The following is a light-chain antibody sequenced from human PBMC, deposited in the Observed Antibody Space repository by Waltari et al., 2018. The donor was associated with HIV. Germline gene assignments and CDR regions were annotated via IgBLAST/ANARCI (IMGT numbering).Light chain of an antibody. Sequence: SGLTQPPSVSGAPGQRVTLSCTGSRTNIGAGYDVHWYPHLPGTAPKLLIFRNVNRPSGVPDRFSGSKSGTSASLAITGLQAEDEADFYCQSYDTSLGGWVFGGGTKLPVL. J-gene: IGLJ3*02. CDR1: RTNIGAGYD. CDR3: QSYDTSLGGWV. V-gene: IGLV1-40*01. CDR2: RNV.